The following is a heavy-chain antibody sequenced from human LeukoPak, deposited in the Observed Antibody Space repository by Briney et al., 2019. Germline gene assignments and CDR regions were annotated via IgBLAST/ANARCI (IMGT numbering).Heavy chain of an antibody. D-gene: IGHD3-10*01. V-gene: IGHV1-2*02. J-gene: IGHJ2*01. CDR1: GYTFTGYY. Sequence: GASVKVSCKASGYTFTGYYMHWVRQAPGQELEWMGWINPNSGGTNYAQKFQGRVTMTRDTSISTAYMELSRLRSDDTAVYYCARSGRSYYYGSGSSPLYWYFDLWGRGTLVTVSS. CDR3: ARSGRSYYYGSGSSPLYWYFDL. CDR2: INPNSGGT.